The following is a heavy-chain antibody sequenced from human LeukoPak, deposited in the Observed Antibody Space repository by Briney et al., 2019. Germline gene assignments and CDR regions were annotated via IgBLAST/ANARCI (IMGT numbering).Heavy chain of an antibody. CDR2: IYHSGST. V-gene: IGHV4-38-2*02. Sequence: SETLSLTCAVSGYSITSGYYWGWIRQPPGKGLEWIGSIYHSGSTYYNPSLKTRVTISVDTSKNQFSLKLSSVTAADTAVYYCARDVGGNSAVDYWGQGTLVTVSS. D-gene: IGHD4-23*01. CDR1: GYSITSGYY. CDR3: ARDVGGNSAVDY. J-gene: IGHJ4*02.